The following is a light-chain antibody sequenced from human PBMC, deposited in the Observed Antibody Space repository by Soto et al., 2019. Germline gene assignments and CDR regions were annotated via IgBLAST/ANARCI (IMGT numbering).Light chain of an antibody. Sequence: QSALTQPASVSGSPGQSITISCTGTSSDVRNYDFVSWYQQHPGEAPKLMIFEVSNRPSGVSHRFSGSKSGNTASLTISGLQAEDEGDYYCSSYTTSSTVVFGGGTKLTVL. V-gene: IGLV2-14*01. CDR2: EVS. CDR3: SSYTTSSTVV. CDR1: SSDVRNYDF. J-gene: IGLJ3*02.